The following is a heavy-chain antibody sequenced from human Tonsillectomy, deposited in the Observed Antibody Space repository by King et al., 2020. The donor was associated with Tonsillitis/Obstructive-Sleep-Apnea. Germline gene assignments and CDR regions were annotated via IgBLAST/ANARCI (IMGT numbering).Heavy chain of an antibody. CDR1: GFTFSDST. CDR2: IRSKVNSYAT. Sequence: QLVQSGGGLVQPGGSLKLSCAASGFTFSDSTMHWVRQASGKGLEWVGRIRSKVNSYATVYAASFKGRFTTSRDDSKNTAYLQMNSLKTEDTAVYHCTTGYGDYWGQGTLVTVSS. CDR3: TTGYGDY. J-gene: IGHJ4*02. D-gene: IGHD5-12*01. V-gene: IGHV3-73*01.